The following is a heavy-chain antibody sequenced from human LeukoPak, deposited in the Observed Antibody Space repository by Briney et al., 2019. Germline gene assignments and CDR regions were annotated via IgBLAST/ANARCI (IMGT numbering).Heavy chain of an antibody. J-gene: IGHJ4*02. D-gene: IGHD6-6*01. CDR1: GGSTSSYY. V-gene: IGHV4-59*08. Sequence: SETLSLTCTVPGGSTSSYYWSWIRQPPGKGLEWIGYIYYSGSTNYNPSLKSRVTISVDTSKNQFSLKLSSVTAADTAVYYCARLLRYSSSSTHFDYWGQGTLVTVSS. CDR2: IYYSGST. CDR3: ARLLRYSSSSTHFDY.